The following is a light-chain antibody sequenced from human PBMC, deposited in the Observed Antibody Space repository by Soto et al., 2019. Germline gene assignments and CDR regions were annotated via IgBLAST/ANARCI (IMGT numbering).Light chain of an antibody. J-gene: IGKJ2*01. CDR1: QSIGAA. CDR3: QQYGRFLT. CDR2: RAS. V-gene: IGKV1-5*03. Sequence: IQMTQSPSTLSAYVGDRVTITCRASQSIGAALAWYQQKPGKAPNLLIYRASTLESGVPSRFSGSGSGTDFTLAISSLQPDDFATYYCQQYGRFLTVGQGTKVDSK.